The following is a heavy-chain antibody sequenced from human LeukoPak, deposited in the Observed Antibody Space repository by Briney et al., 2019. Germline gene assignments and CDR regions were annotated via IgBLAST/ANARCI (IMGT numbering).Heavy chain of an antibody. CDR1: GFTFSSYS. J-gene: IGHJ4*02. D-gene: IGHD2-15*01. V-gene: IGHV3-21*01. CDR2: ISSGSTYI. Sequence: RGSLRLSCSASGFTFSSYSMNWVRQAPGKGLEWVSSISSGSTYIYYADSVKGRFTLSRDNAKNSLYLQMNSLRAEDTAVYYCASSSGASWGYFDYWGQGTLVTVSS. CDR3: ASSSGASWGYFDY.